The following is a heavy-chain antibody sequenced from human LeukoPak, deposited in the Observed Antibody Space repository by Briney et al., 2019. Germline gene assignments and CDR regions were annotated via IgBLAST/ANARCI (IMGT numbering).Heavy chain of an antibody. D-gene: IGHD3-9*01. CDR2: INPNSGAT. J-gene: IGHJ4*02. CDR1: GYTFSGYY. Sequence: GASVKVSCKASGYTFSGYYMHCVRQAPGQGLEWMGWINPNSGATKFAQKFQGRVPMTRDTSISTAYVELSRLRSDDTAVYYCARSPDILTGENFDYWGQGTLVTVSS. CDR3: ARSPDILTGENFDY. V-gene: IGHV1-2*02.